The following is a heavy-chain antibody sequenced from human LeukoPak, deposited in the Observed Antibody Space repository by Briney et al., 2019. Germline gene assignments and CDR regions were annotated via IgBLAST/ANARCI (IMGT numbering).Heavy chain of an antibody. V-gene: IGHV3-30*18. CDR3: AKEYCSTTNCLGD. J-gene: IGHJ4*02. D-gene: IGHD2-2*01. Sequence: GGSLRLSCAASGFTFSTYVFHWVRQAPGKGLEWVAVISYDGSEKYYADSVKGRFTISRDNSKNTLYLQMTSLRAEDTAVYYCAKEYCSTTNCLGDWGLGTLVTVS. CDR1: GFTFSTYV. CDR2: ISYDGSEK.